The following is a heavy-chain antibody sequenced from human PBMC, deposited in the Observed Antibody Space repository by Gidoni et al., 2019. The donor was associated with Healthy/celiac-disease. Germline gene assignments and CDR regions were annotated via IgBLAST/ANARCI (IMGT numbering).Heavy chain of an antibody. D-gene: IGHD3-16*01. V-gene: IGHV3-30-3*01. CDR2: ISYDGSNK. Sequence: QVQLVESGGGVVQPGRSLRLSCAASGFTFSSYAMHWVRQAPGKGLEWVAVISYDGSNKYYADSVKGRFTISRDNSKNTLYLQMNSLRAEDTAVYYCARGPTRGGVQYFQHWGQGTLVTVSS. J-gene: IGHJ1*01. CDR3: ARGPTRGGVQYFQH. CDR1: GFTFSSYA.